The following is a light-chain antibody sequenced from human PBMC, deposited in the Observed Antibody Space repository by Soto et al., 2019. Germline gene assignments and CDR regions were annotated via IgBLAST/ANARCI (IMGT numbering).Light chain of an antibody. CDR1: RSVDTDY. CDR3: QQYGNSPVFS. V-gene: IGKV3-20*01. CDR2: GAS. Sequence: EIVLTQSPGSLSLSPGDSATLSCRASRSVDTDYLAWYQQKPGQAPRLLIYGASTRANGIPDRFSGSGSGTDFTLTISRLEPEDFAVYYCQQYGNSPVFSLGPGTKVDIK. J-gene: IGKJ3*01.